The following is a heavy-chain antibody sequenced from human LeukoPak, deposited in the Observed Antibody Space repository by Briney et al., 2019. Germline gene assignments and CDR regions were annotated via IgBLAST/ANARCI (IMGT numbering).Heavy chain of an antibody. CDR1: RFTVSSNY. Sequence: GGSLRLSCAASRFTVSSNYMSWVRQAPGKGLEWVSSISSSSSYIYYADSVKGRFTISRDNAKNSLYLQMNSLRAEDTAVYYCAIAVAGPFDYWGQGTLVTVSS. CDR2: ISSSSSYI. V-gene: IGHV3-21*01. J-gene: IGHJ4*02. CDR3: AIAVAGPFDY. D-gene: IGHD6-19*01.